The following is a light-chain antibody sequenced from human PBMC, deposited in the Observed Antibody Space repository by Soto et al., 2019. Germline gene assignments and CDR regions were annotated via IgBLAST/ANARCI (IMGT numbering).Light chain of an antibody. CDR1: SSNIVAGYD. CDR2: GNS. CDR3: QSYDSSLSGYVV. J-gene: IGLJ2*01. Sequence: QSVLTQPPSVSGAPGQRVTISCTGSSSNIVAGYDVHWYQQLPGTAPKLLISGNSHRPSGVPDRFSGSKSGTSASLAITGLQAEDEADYYCQSYDSSLSGYVVFGGGTKLTVL. V-gene: IGLV1-40*01.